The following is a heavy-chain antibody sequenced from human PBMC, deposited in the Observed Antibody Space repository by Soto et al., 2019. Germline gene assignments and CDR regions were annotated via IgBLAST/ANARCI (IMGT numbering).Heavy chain of an antibody. Sequence: QVQLVQSGAGVKKPGASVKVSCKASGYTFASYAISWMRQAPGQGLEGMGWISAYNGNTNHAQKLQGRVTMTTDTSTSTAYMELRSLRSDDTAVYYCPTAPPPPAYWGQGTLVTVSS. CDR1: GYTFASYA. CDR3: PTAPPPPAY. D-gene: IGHD2-2*01. CDR2: ISAYNGNT. V-gene: IGHV1-18*01. J-gene: IGHJ4*02.